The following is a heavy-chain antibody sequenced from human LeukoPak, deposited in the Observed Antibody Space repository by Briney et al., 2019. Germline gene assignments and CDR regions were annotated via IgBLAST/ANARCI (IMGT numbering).Heavy chain of an antibody. CDR1: GYTFTGYY. J-gene: IGHJ4*02. D-gene: IGHD1-26*01. CDR2: INPNSGGT. CDR3: ARDGGSYLPGDYYFDY. Sequence: GASVKVSCKASGYTFTGYYMHWVRQAPGQGLEWMGWINPNSGGTNYAQKFQGRVTMTRDTFISTAYMELSRLRSDDTAVYYCARDGGSYLPGDYYFDYWGQGTLVTVSS. V-gene: IGHV1-2*02.